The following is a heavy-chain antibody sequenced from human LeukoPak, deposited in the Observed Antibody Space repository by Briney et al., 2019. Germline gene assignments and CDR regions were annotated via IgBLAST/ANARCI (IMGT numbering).Heavy chain of an antibody. J-gene: IGHJ5*02. CDR1: GYTFTSYA. D-gene: IGHD1-26*01. V-gene: IGHV1-69*05. CDR3: AEINLVEEGGRFVNWLDP. Sequence: GASVKVSCKASGYTFTSYAMNWVRQAPGQGLEWMGGITDMFRTGNYAQKFQGRVTITTDESTRTAYMELSSLTFEDTAVYYCAEINLVEEGGRFVNWLDPWGQGTLVTVSS. CDR2: ITDMFRTG.